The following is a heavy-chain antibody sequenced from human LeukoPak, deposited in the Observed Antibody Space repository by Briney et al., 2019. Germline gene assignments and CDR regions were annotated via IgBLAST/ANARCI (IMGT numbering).Heavy chain of an antibody. CDR2: IYNSGGT. Sequence: GGSLRLSCAASGFTVSSNYMSWVRQAPAKGLEWVSVIYNSGGTYYADSVKVRFTISRDNSKNTLYLQMNRLRAEDTAVYYCARDVRYCSGGSCSSWGPGTLVTVSS. J-gene: IGHJ4*02. CDR3: ARDVRYCSGGSCSS. V-gene: IGHV3-53*01. CDR1: GFTVSSNY. D-gene: IGHD2-15*01.